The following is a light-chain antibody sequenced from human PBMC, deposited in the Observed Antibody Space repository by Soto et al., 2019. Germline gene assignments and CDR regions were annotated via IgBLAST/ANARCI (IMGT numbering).Light chain of an antibody. V-gene: IGKV1-17*01. J-gene: IGKJ1*01. CDR1: QGIRND. CDR2: AAS. CDR3: LQHSTYPLT. Sequence: DIQMTQFPSSLSASVGDRVTITCRASQGIRNDYAWYQQKPGKAPKRLIYAASSLQSGAPSRCSGSGSGTEFTLAISRLQPEDFAAFYCLQHSTYPLTCGQGTKVEIK.